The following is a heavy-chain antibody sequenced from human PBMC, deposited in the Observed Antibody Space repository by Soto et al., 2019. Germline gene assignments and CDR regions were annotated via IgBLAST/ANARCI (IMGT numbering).Heavy chain of an antibody. CDR2: ISAYNGNT. CDR3: ARDRYSSSWYPNPGDYYYGMDV. V-gene: IGHV1-18*04. Sequence: ASVKVSCKASGYTFTSYGISWVRQAPGQGLEWMGWISAYNGNTNYAQKLQGRVTMTTDTSTSTAYMELRSLRSDDTAVYYCARDRYSSSWYPNPGDYYYGMDVWGQGTTVTVSS. CDR1: GYTFTSYG. J-gene: IGHJ6*02. D-gene: IGHD6-13*01.